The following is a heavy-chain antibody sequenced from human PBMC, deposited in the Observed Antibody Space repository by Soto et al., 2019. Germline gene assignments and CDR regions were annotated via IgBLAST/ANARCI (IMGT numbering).Heavy chain of an antibody. CDR1: GGSISSGDYY. CDR2: IYYSGRT. J-gene: IGHJ4*02. CDR3: EGRKSSPYFDY. V-gene: IGHV4-30-4*01. D-gene: IGHD3-10*01. Sequence: QVQLQESGPGLVKPSQTQSLTCTVSGGSISSGDYYWSWIRQPPGKGLEWIGYIYYSGRTYYNPSRKRRVTISVDTSKNQFSLRLSSVTAADTAVYYCEGRKSSPYFDYWGQGTLVTVSS.